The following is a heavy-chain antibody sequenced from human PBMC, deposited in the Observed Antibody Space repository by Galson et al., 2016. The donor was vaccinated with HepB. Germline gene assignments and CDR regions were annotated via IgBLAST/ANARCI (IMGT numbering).Heavy chain of an antibody. CDR1: GFNLSTYG. CDR2: ISYAGTNQ. J-gene: IGHJ4*02. Sequence: SLRLSCAASGFNLSTYGMLWVRQAPGKGLEWVAAISYAGTNQYYSDSVEGRLTISRDNSNNRLYLQMNDLRAEDTAVYYCAKGSPHDILTGLPYCFDSWGQGILVTVSS. CDR3: AKGSPHDILTGLPYCFDS. V-gene: IGHV3-30*18. D-gene: IGHD3-9*01.